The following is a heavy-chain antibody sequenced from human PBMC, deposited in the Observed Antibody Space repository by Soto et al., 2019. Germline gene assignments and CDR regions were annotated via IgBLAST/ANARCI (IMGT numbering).Heavy chain of an antibody. J-gene: IGHJ5*02. CDR2: ISSSSSYI. D-gene: IGHD6-19*01. Sequence: EVQLVESWGGLVKPGGSLRLSWAASGFTFSSYSMNWVRQAPGKGLEWVASISSSSSYIYYADSVKGRFTISRDNAKNSLYLQMNSLRAEDTAVYYCARMLAVAGSSGWFDPWGQGTLVTVSS. CDR1: GFTFSSYS. V-gene: IGHV3-21*01. CDR3: ARMLAVAGSSGWFDP.